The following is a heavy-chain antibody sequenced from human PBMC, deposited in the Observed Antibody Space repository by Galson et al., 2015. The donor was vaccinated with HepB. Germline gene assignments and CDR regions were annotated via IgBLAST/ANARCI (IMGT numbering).Heavy chain of an antibody. CDR1: GGTFSSHT. CDR3: ARQYDTSGFYPY. J-gene: IGHJ4*02. CDR2: IIPMFGSG. Sequence: SVKVSCKASGGTFSSHTISWVRQAPGQGLEWMGGIIPMFGSGNYAQKFQGRVTITADESKSTTYMELGSLRSEDTAVYYCARQYDTSGFYPYWGQGTLVTVSS. V-gene: IGHV1-69*13. D-gene: IGHD3-22*01.